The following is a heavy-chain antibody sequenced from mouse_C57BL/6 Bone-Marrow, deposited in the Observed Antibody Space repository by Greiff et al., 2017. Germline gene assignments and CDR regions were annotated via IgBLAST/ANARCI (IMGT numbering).Heavy chain of an antibody. CDR2: IYPRDGST. D-gene: IGHD1-1*01. Sequence: QVQLQQSGPELVKPGASVKLSCKASGYTFTSYDINWVKQRPGQGLEWIGWIYPRDGSTKYNEKFKGRATLTVDTSSSTAYMGLHSLTSEDSAVYFCARLEFAGSSGDWYFDVWGTGTTVTVSS. V-gene: IGHV1-85*01. CDR3: ARLEFAGSSGDWYFDV. J-gene: IGHJ1*03. CDR1: GYTFTSYD.